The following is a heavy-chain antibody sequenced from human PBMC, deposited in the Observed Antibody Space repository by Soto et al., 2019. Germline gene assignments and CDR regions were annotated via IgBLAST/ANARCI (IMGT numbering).Heavy chain of an antibody. J-gene: IGHJ6*03. D-gene: IGHD3-3*01. CDR2: ISAYNGNT. V-gene: IGHV1-18*01. Sequence: ASVKVTCKDSGYTFTSYGISWVRQAPGQGLEWMGWISAYNGNTNYAQKLQGRVTMTTDTSTSTGYMELRSLRSDDTDVYYFAREHHYDFWSGYGPHMDVWGKGTTVTVSS. CDR1: GYTFTSYG. CDR3: AREHHYDFWSGYGPHMDV.